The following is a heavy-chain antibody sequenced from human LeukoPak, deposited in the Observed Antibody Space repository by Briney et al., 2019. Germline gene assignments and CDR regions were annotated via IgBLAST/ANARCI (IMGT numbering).Heavy chain of an antibody. CDR2: ISSSSTYI. D-gene: IGHD3-16*01. CDR3: AGGDGFDY. J-gene: IGHJ4*02. CDR1: GFIFSSYS. Sequence: GGSLRLSCAASGFIFSSYSMNWVRQAPGKGLEWVSSISSSSTYIYYADSVKGRFTISRDNAENSLFLQMNSLRAEDTAVYYCAGGDGFDYWGQGTLVTVSS. V-gene: IGHV3-21*01.